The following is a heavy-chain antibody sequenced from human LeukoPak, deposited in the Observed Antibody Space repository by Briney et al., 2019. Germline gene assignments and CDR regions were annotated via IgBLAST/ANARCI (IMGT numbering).Heavy chain of an antibody. Sequence: SETLSLTCSVSGGSIRSYYWSWIRQPAGKGLEWIGRVYTSGSTNYNPSLKSRVTMSVDTSKNQFSLKLSSVTAADTAVCYCARTYCSGGSCHFDYWGQGTLVTVSS. D-gene: IGHD2-15*01. V-gene: IGHV4-4*07. CDR1: GGSIRSYY. CDR2: VYTSGST. J-gene: IGHJ4*02. CDR3: ARTYCSGGSCHFDY.